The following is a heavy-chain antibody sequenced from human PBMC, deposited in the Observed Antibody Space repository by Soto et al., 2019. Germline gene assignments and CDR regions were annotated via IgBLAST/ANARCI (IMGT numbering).Heavy chain of an antibody. CDR3: ARETGDIVVVVAATYHYGMAV. CDR1: GYTFTSYA. J-gene: IGHJ6*02. V-gene: IGHV1-3*01. Sequence: ASVKVSCKASGYTFTSYAMHWVRQAPGQRLEWMGWINAGNGNTKYSQKFQGRVTITRDTSASTAYMELSSLRSEDTAVYYCARETGDIVVVVAATYHYGMAVRGQGTTVTVSS. D-gene: IGHD2-15*01. CDR2: INAGNGNT.